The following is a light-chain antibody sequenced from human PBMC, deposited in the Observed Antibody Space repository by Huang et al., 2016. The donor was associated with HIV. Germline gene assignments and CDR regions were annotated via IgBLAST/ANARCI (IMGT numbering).Light chain of an antibody. V-gene: IGKV3-15*01. CDR1: QSVSSN. CDR3: QQYNNWPRT. Sequence: EIVMTQSPATLSVSPGERATLSCRASQSVSSNLAWYQQKPGQAPRLLIYGAATMATGIPARLSVSGSGTEFTLTISSLQSEDFAVYYCQQYNNWPRTFGQGTRVEIK. CDR2: GAA. J-gene: IGKJ1*01.